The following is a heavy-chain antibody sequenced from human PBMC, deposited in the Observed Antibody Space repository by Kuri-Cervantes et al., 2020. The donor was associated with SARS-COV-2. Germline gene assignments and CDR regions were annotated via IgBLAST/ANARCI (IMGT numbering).Heavy chain of an antibody. V-gene: IGHV4-59*08. CDR3: ARYGLSSSWGTYYYYYYMDV. Sequence: SETLSLTCTVSGGSISSYYWSWIRQPPGKGLEWIGYIYYSGSTNYNPSLKSRVTISVDTSKNQFSLKLSSVTAADTAVYYCARYGLSSSWGTYYYYYYMDVWGKGTTVTVSS. CDR2: IYYSGST. J-gene: IGHJ6*03. D-gene: IGHD6-13*01. CDR1: GGSISSYY.